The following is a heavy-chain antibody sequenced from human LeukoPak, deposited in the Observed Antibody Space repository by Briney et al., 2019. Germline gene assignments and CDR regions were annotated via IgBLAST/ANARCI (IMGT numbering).Heavy chain of an antibody. Sequence: PGGSLRLSCAASGFTFSSSAMSWVRQAPGKGLEWVSSSGSAGSTYYADSVKGRFTISRDNSENTLYLQMNSLRAEDTAVYFCAKAPGGIVGYWGQGTLVTVSS. CDR1: GFTFSSSA. CDR3: AKAPGGIVGY. J-gene: IGHJ4*02. V-gene: IGHV3-23*01. D-gene: IGHD3-16*01. CDR2: SGSAGST.